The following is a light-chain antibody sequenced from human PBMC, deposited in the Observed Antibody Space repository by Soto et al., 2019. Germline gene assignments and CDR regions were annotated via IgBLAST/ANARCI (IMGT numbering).Light chain of an antibody. CDR3: MQGTHWPWT. V-gene: IGKV2-30*01. J-gene: IGKJ1*01. CDR2: KVS. Sequence: DVVMTQSPLSLPVTLGQPASISCRSSQSPLYSDGNTYLSWFQQRPGQSPRRLIYKVSNRDSGVPDRFSGSGSGTEFKLKISRVEAEDVGVYYCMQGTHWPWTVGQGTKVEIK. CDR1: QSPLYSDGNTY.